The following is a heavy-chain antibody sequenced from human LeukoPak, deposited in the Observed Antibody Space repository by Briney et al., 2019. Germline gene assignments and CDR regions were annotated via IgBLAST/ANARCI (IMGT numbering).Heavy chain of an antibody. Sequence: SETLSLTCTVSGGSISSYYWSWIRQPPGKGLEWIGYIYYSGSTNYNPSLKSRVTISVDTSKNQFSLKLSSVTAADTAVYYCAREIRYFDGLFDYWGQGTLVTVSS. J-gene: IGHJ4*02. CDR3: AREIRYFDGLFDY. V-gene: IGHV4-59*01. CDR1: GGSISSYY. CDR2: IYYSGST. D-gene: IGHD3-9*01.